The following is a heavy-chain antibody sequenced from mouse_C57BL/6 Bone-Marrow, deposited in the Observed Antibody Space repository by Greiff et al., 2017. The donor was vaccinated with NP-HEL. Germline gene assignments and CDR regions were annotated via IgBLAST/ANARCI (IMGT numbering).Heavy chain of an antibody. D-gene: IGHD1-1*01. J-gene: IGHJ3*01. Sequence: VQLQQPGAELVMPGASVKLSCKASGYTFTSYWMTWVKQRPGQGLEWIGEIDPADSYTNYNQKFKGKSTLTVDKSSSTAYMQLSSLTSEDSAVYYCARGDYCSSTWFAYWGQGTLVTVSA. V-gene: IGHV1-69*01. CDR3: ARGDYCSSTWFAY. CDR1: GYTFTSYW. CDR2: IDPADSYT.